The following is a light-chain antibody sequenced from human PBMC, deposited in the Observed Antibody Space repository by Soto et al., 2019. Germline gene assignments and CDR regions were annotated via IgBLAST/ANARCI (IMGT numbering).Light chain of an antibody. CDR2: AAS. CDR3: QQHSNWPRTT. V-gene: IGKV1-39*01. CDR1: QSITNY. J-gene: IGKJ5*01. Sequence: DLQMTQSPSALSASVGDSVTIXXRASQSITNYLNWYQHKPGQAPNLXXCAASTLQAGVPSRFRGSGSGTDFTLTISSLEPEDFAVYFCQQHSNWPRTTFGQGTRLEIK.